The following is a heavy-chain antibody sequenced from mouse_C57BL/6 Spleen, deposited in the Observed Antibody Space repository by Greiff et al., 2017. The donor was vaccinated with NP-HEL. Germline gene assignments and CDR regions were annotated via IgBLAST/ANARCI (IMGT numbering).Heavy chain of an antibody. V-gene: IGHV10-3*01. J-gene: IGHJ1*03. CDR2: IRSKSSNYAT. D-gene: IGHD1-1*01. Sequence: EVQRVESGGGLVQPKGSLKLSCAASGFTFNPYAMHWVRQAPGTGLEWVARIRSKSSNYATYFAASVKNRFTISRDDAQSMRYLQMNNLKTEDTAMYYCVRDRGSYYYGSSYWYFDVWGTGTTVTDAS. CDR3: VRDRGSYYYGSSYWYFDV. CDR1: GFTFNPYA.